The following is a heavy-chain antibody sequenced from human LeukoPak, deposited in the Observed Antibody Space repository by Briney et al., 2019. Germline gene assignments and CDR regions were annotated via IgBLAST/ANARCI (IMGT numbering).Heavy chain of an antibody. CDR3: AKDNYYDSSGYYEGDY. CDR1: GFTFSSYA. V-gene: IGHV3-23*01. J-gene: IGHJ4*02. Sequence: PGGSLRLSCAASGFTFSSYAMSWVRQAPGKGLEWVSAISGSGGSTYYADSVKGRFTISRDNSKNTLYLQMNSLRAEDTAVYYCAKDNYYDSSGYYEGDYWGQGTLVTVSS. D-gene: IGHD3-22*01. CDR2: ISGSGGST.